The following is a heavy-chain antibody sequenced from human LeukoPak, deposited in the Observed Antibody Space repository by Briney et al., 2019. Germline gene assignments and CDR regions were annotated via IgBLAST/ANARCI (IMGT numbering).Heavy chain of an antibody. J-gene: IGHJ4*02. CDR2: ISYDGSNK. V-gene: IGHV3-30*04. D-gene: IGHD2-8*01. CDR1: GFTLSGYA. Sequence: GGSLRLSCAVSGFTLSGYAMHWVRQAPGKGLEWVAVISYDGSNKYYADSVKGRFTISRDNSKNTLYLQMNSLRAEDTAVYYCAKATRSQGYCTNGVCYTLDYWGQGTLVTVSS. CDR3: AKATRSQGYCTNGVCYTLDY.